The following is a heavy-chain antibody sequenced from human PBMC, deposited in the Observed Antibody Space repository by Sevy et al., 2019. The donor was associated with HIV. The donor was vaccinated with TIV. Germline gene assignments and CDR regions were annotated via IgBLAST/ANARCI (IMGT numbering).Heavy chain of an antibody. V-gene: IGHV4-34*01. J-gene: IGHJ4*02. D-gene: IGHD6-6*01. CDR2: INHSEST. CDR3: ARAIAARRVTLHY. Sequence: SETLSLTCAVYGGSFSGYYWSWIRQPPGKGLEWIGEINHSESTNYNPSLKSRVTISVDTSKNQFSLKLSSVTAADTAVYYCARAIAARRVTLHYWGQGTLVTVSS. CDR1: GGSFSGYY.